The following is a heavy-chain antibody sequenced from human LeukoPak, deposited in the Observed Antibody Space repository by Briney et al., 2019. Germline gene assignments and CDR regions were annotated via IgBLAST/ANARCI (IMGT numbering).Heavy chain of an antibody. CDR3: ARVSLLEWSFWYFDL. J-gene: IGHJ2*01. Sequence: GGSLRLSCAASGFAVKSSYMSWVRQAPGKGLEWVSVLYAGGESYYADSVLGRFTISRDNSNNTVFLEMNSLTADDTAVYFCARVSLLEWSFWYFDLWGRGTLVTVSS. V-gene: IGHV3-53*01. CDR1: GFAVKSSY. D-gene: IGHD3-3*01. CDR2: LYAGGES.